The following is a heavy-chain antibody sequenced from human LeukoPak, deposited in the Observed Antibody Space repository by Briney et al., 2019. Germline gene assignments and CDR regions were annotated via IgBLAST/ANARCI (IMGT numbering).Heavy chain of an antibody. D-gene: IGHD3-10*01. CDR2: ISSSGSTI. J-gene: IGHJ4*02. V-gene: IGHV3-48*01. CDR3: ARGSFHYYPFF. Sequence: GGSLRLSCAASGFTFSRYSMLWVRQAPGKGLQWVSYISSSGSTIYYADPVQGRFTISRDNARDALFLQMSNLGVDDTAVYYFARGSFHYYPFFWGQGTLVTVSS. CDR1: GFTFSRYS.